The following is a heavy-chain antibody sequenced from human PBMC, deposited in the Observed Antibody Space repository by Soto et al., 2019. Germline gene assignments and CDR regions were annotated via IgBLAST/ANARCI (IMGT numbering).Heavy chain of an antibody. D-gene: IGHD2-8*01. CDR3: AGGGTSGNYAFDI. CDR1: GFTFSSYA. CDR2: LTGSGGST. V-gene: IGHV3-23*01. J-gene: IGHJ3*02. Sequence: DVQLLESGGGLVQPGGSLRLSCAASGFTFSSYAMSWVRQAPGKGLAWVSSLTGSGGSTYYADSVKGRFTISRDNSRDTLYLQMNCLRAEDTAVYYCAGGGTSGNYAFDIWGQGTLVTVSS.